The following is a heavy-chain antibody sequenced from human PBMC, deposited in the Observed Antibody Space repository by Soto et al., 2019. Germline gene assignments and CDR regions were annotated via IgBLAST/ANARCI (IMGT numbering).Heavy chain of an antibody. CDR3: ARDNDILTGYPAYYFDY. CDR2: ISYDGSNK. V-gene: IGHV3-30-3*01. D-gene: IGHD3-9*01. Sequence: GGSLRLSCAASGFTFSSYAMHWVRQAPGKGLEWVAVISYDGSNKYYADSVKGRFTISRDNSKNTLYLQMNSLRAEDTAVYYCARDNDILTGYPAYYFDYWGQGTLVTVSS. J-gene: IGHJ4*02. CDR1: GFTFSSYA.